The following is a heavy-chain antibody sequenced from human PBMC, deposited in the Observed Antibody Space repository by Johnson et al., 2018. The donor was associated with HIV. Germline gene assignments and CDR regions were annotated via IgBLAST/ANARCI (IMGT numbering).Heavy chain of an antibody. Sequence: VQLVESGGGVVQPGRSLRLSCAASGFTFSSYAMHWVRQAPGKGLEWVAVKSYDGSNKYYADSVKGRFTISRDNSKNTLYLQMNSLRAEEPAVYYCARGGLTYYYDSSGYPDAFDIWGQGTMVTVSS. J-gene: IGHJ3*02. V-gene: IGHV3-30-3*01. CDR1: GFTFSSYA. CDR3: ARGGLTYYYDSSGYPDAFDI. D-gene: IGHD3-22*01. CDR2: KSYDGSNK.